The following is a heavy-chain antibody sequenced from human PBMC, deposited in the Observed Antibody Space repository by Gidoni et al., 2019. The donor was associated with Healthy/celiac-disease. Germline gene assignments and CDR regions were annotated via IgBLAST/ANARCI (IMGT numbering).Heavy chain of an antibody. CDR1: GFTFSRYS. V-gene: IGHV3-21*06. CDR2: ISSSSSYI. J-gene: IGHJ4*02. Sequence: EVQLVASGGGLVKPGGSLRLSCAASGFTFSRYSMNWVRQAPGKGLEWVSSISSSSSYIYYADSVKGRFTISRDNAKNSLYLQMNSLRAEDTAVYYCARDHVRIAARPLDYWGQGTLVTVSS. CDR3: ARDHVRIAARPLDY. D-gene: IGHD6-6*01.